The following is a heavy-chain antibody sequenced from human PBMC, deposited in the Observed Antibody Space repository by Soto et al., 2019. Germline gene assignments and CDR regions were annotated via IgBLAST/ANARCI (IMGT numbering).Heavy chain of an antibody. CDR1: GGSFSGYY. V-gene: IGHV4-34*01. Sequence: SETLSLTCAVYGGSFSGYYWSWIRQPPGKGLEWIGEINHSGSTNYNPSLKSRVTISVDTSKDQFSLKLSSVTAADTAVYYCARGGIGYCSGGSCYHFDYWGQGTLVTV. CDR2: INHSGST. D-gene: IGHD2-15*01. CDR3: ARGGIGYCSGGSCYHFDY. J-gene: IGHJ4*02.